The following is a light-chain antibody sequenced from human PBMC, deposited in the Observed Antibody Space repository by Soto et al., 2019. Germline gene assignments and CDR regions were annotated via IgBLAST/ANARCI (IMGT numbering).Light chain of an antibody. V-gene: IGLV2-8*01. J-gene: IGLJ1*01. Sequence: QSVRPQPASASVSPGQSVTISCTGTSSDVGGYNYVSWYQQHPGKAPKLMIYEVNKRPSWVPDRFSGSKSGNTASLTVSGLQAEDEADYYCNSYAGNKYVFGTGAKVTVL. CDR3: NSYAGNKYV. CDR2: EVN. CDR1: SSDVGGYNY.